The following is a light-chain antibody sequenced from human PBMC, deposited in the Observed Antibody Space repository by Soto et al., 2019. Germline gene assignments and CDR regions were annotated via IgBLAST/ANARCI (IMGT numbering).Light chain of an antibody. V-gene: IGKV3D-15*01. CDR3: QQYNNWPPGGT. Sequence: EIVMTQSPATLSVSPGERATLSCRASQSVSSNLAWYQQKPGQAPRLLIYGASTRATGIPARFSGSGSGTEFTLTISSLQSEDFAVYHCQQYNNWPPGGTFGGGTKVEIK. CDR2: GAS. CDR1: QSVSSN. J-gene: IGKJ4*01.